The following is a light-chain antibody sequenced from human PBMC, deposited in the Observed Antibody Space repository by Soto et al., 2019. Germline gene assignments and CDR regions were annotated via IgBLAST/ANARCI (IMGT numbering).Light chain of an antibody. V-gene: IGLV1-40*01. CDR1: SSKIGAGYD. Sequence: QSVLTQPPSVSGAPGQRVTISCTGRSSKIGAGYDVHWYQQLPGTAPKLLIYGNSNRPSGVPDRFAGSKTGTSASLAITGLQAEDEADYYCQSYDSSLSGCVFGVGTKVTVL. CDR3: QSYDSSLSGCV. CDR2: GNS. J-gene: IGLJ3*02.